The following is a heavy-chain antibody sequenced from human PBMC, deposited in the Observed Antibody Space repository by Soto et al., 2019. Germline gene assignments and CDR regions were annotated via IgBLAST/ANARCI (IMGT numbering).Heavy chain of an antibody. CDR2: IGGSGGST. V-gene: IGHV3-23*01. D-gene: IGHD6-19*01. J-gene: IGHJ4*02. CDR3: AKTSEALAVTVYDC. CDR1: GFTFSNYA. Sequence: QAGGSLRLSCAASGFTFSNYAMSWVRQAPGKGLEWVSAIGGSGGSTYYGDSVKGRFTISRDNSKNTLYLQMNSLRAEDTAIYYCAKTSEALAVTVYDCWGQGTLVTVSS.